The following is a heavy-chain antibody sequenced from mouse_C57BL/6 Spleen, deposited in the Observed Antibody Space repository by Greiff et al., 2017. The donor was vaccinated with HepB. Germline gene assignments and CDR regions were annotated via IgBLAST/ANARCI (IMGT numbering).Heavy chain of an antibody. CDR2: ISYSGST. Sequence: EVKVEESGPGLVKPSQSLSLTCTVTGYSITSGYGWNWIRQFPGNKLEWMGYISYSGSTNYNPSLNSRIYITRDTSKNQFFLQLNSVTTEDTATYYCARTARIKYWGQGTTLTVAS. CDR3: ARTARIKY. V-gene: IGHV3-2*02. D-gene: IGHD1-2*01. J-gene: IGHJ2*01. CDR1: GYSITSGYG.